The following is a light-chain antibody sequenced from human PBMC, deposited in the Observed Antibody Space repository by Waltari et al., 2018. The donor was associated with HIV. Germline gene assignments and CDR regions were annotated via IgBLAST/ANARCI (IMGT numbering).Light chain of an antibody. V-gene: IGLV2-14*03. J-gene: IGLJ3*02. CDR3: ESYTSTSVWV. CDR2: DVS. Sequence: QSALTQPASVSGSPGQSITISCTGSSNDVGGYNYVSWYQQHPGKAPRLMIYDVSTRPSGVSDRLSGSKSGDTASLTISGLQPEDEADYYCESYTSTSVWVFGGGTRLTVL. CDR1: SNDVGGYNY.